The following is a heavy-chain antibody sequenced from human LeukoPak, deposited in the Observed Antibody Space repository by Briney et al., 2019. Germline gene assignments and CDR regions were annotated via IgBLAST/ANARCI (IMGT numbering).Heavy chain of an antibody. V-gene: IGHV3-33*01. CDR2: IWYDGNNK. CDR3: AREPLGCSGGSCYSYGMDA. D-gene: IGHD2-15*01. Sequence: GGSLRLSCAASGFTFSSYGMHWVRQAPGKGLEWVAVIWYDGNNKYYADSVKGRFTISRDNSKNTLYLQMNSLRAEDTAVYYCAREPLGCSGGSCYSYGMDAWGKGTTVTVSS. CDR1: GFTFSSYG. J-gene: IGHJ6*04.